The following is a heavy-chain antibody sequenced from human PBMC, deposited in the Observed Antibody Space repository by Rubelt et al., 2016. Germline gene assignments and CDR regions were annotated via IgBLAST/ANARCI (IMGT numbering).Heavy chain of an antibody. Sequence: QVQLVQSGAEVKKPGSSVKVSCKASGGTFSSYAISWVRQAPGQGLEWMGGIIPILGIANYAQKVQGRVTSTADKSTSPAYMERSSLRSEDTAVYYCARDRLLDDSSGGDAFDIWGQGTMVTVSS. CDR2: IIPILGIA. CDR1: GGTFSSYA. J-gene: IGHJ3*02. V-gene: IGHV1-69*10. D-gene: IGHD3-22*01. CDR3: ARDRLLDDSSGGDAFDI.